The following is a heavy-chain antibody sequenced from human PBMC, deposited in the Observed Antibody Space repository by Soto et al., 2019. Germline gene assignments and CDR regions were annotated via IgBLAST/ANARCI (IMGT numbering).Heavy chain of an antibody. Sequence: GESLKISCKGSGYSFTSYWIGWVRQAPGQGLEWMGWISAYNGNTNYAQKLQGRVTMTTDTSTSTAYMELRSLRSDDTAVYYCARVLGSSSSNWFDPWGQGTLVTVSS. J-gene: IGHJ5*02. CDR2: ISAYNGNT. D-gene: IGHD6-6*01. V-gene: IGHV1-18*04. CDR1: GYSFTSYW. CDR3: ARVLGSSSSNWFDP.